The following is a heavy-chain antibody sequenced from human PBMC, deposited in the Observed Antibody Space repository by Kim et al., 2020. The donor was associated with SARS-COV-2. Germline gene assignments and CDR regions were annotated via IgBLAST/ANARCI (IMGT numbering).Heavy chain of an antibody. V-gene: IGHV4-39*01. J-gene: IGHJ4*02. CDR3: ARHYGSGDQEGYSYGTPGAYFDY. Sequence: SETLSLTCTVSGGSISSSSYYWGWIRQPPGKGLEWIGSIYYSGSTYYNPSLKSRVTISVDTSKNQFSLKLSSVTAADTAVYYCARHYGSGDQEGYSYGTPGAYFDYWGQGTLVTVSS. CDR2: IYYSGST. D-gene: IGHD5-18*01. CDR1: GGSISSSSYY.